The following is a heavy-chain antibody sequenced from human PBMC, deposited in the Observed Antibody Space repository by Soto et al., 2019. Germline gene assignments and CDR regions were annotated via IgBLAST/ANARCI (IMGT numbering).Heavy chain of an antibody. D-gene: IGHD3-10*01. J-gene: IGHJ6*02. V-gene: IGHV5-10-1*01. CDR2: IDPSDSYT. Sequence: GESLKISCKGSGYSFTSYWISWVRQVPGKGLEWMGRIDPSDSYTNYSPSFQGHVTISADKSISTAYLQWSSLKASDTAMYYCARHLYFAGSYSDYYGMDVWGQGTTVTVSS. CDR3: ARHLYFAGSYSDYYGMDV. CDR1: GYSFTSYW.